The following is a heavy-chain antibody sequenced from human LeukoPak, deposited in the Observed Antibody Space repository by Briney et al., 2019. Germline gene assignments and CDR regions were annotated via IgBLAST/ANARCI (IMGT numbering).Heavy chain of an antibody. D-gene: IGHD3-22*01. CDR2: INPNSGGT. CDR3: ATISNLFYDSSGFSDVDY. V-gene: IGHV1-2*06. CDR1: GYTFIGHY. Sequence: ASVKVSCKASGYTFIGHYLHWVRQAPGQGLEWMGRINPNSGGTNYAQKFQGRVTMTRDTSISTAFMELSRLRSDDTAVYFCATISNLFYDSSGFSDVDYWGQGTLVTVSS. J-gene: IGHJ4*02.